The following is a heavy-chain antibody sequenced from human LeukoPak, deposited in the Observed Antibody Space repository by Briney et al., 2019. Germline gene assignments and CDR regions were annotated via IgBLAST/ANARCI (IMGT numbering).Heavy chain of an antibody. CDR3: ARGYFWSGSRYGMDV. CDR1: GGSISSGSYY. J-gene: IGHJ6*02. Sequence: SQTLSLTCTVPGGSISSGSYYWSWIRQPAGKGLEWIGRIYTSGSTNYNPSLKSRVTISVDTSKNQFSLRLSSVTAADTAVYYCARGYFWSGSRYGMDVWGQGTTVTVSS. CDR2: IYTSGST. D-gene: IGHD3-3*01. V-gene: IGHV4-61*02.